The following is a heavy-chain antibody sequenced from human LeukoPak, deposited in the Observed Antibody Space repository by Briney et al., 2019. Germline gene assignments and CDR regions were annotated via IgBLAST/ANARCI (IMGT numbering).Heavy chain of an antibody. D-gene: IGHD2-2*01. CDR1: GFTFSSYG. CDR3: TTIGYCRSPRCYGFDN. CDR2: ISYDGSNK. V-gene: IGHV3-30*03. J-gene: IGHJ4*02. Sequence: PGGSLRLSCAASGFTFSSYGMHWVRQAPGKGLEWVAVISYDGSNKYYADSVKGRFTISRDNSKKTLYLQMNSLKTEDTAVYYCTTIGYCRSPRCYGFDNWGQGTLVTVSS.